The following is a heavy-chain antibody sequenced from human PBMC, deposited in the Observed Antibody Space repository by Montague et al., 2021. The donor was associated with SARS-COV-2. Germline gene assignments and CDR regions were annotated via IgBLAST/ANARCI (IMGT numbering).Heavy chain of an antibody. V-gene: IGHV4-59*01. CDR2: IYDYEAV. CDR3: VRDHPYGGPRVAYDI. CDR1: GGSITGYY. J-gene: IGHJ3*02. D-gene: IGHD4-23*01. Sequence: SETLSLTCTVSGGSITGYYWSWLRLSPGQGLEWIANIYDYEAVNXXPSLLSRVTISTYTSKNQLSLKVNSVTAADTAVYYCVRDHPYGGPRVAYDIWGQGTVVTVSS.